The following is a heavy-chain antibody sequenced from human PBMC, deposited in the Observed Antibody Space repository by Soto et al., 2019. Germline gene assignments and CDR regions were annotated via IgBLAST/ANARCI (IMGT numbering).Heavy chain of an antibody. CDR3: AKDLQSYGDYDYYCYGMDV. CDR2: ISYDGTNK. CDR1: GFTFSTYG. J-gene: IGHJ6*02. D-gene: IGHD4-17*01. V-gene: IGHV3-30*18. Sequence: QVQLVESGGGEVQPGRSLTISCAASGFTFSTYGMHWVRQTPGKGLEWVAVISYDGTNKFYLDSVKGRFTISRDNFKNTLTLQMNSLRADDTAVYSCAKDLQSYGDYDYYCYGMDVWVLGTRVTVSS.